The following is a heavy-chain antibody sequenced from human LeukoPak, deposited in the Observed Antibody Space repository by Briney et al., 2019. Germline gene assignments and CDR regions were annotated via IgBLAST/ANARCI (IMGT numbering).Heavy chain of an antibody. CDR2: NYPGGSNT. D-gene: IGHD3-22*01. J-gene: IGHJ4*02. Sequence: GESLKISCKGSGYSLTSYWIGWVRQMPGKGLEWMGINYPGGSNTRYSPSFQGQVTISADKSISTASLQWSSLKASDTAMYYCATVPTGRSEYDNSDYYPYFDYWGQGTLVTVSS. V-gene: IGHV5-51*01. CDR3: ATVPTGRSEYDNSDYYPYFDY. CDR1: GYSLTSYW.